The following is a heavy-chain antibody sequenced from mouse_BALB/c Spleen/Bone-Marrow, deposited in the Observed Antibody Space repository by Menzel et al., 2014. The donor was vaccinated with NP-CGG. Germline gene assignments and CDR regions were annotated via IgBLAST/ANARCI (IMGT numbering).Heavy chain of an antibody. CDR3: ARYDGYFDY. CDR1: GYAFTDYL. J-gene: IGHJ2*01. V-gene: IGHV1-54*01. D-gene: IGHD2-3*01. Sequence: VQLQESGAELVRPGTSVKVSCTASGYAFTDYLMEWLKQRPGQGLEWIGVINPGSGSTNYNEKFKDKATLTADKSSSTAYMQLSSLTSDDSAVYFCARYDGYFDYWGQGTILTVSS. CDR2: INPGSGST.